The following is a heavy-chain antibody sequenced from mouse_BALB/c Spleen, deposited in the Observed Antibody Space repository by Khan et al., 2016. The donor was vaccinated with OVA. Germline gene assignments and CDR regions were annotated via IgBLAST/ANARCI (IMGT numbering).Heavy chain of an antibody. J-gene: IGHJ2*01. V-gene: IGHV1-84*02. Sequence: QVQLQQSRPELVKPGTSVKISCKASGYTFTDYHINWVKQKPGQGLEWIGWIYPGSANTKYSETFKDKATLTVDTSSRTAYMQLSSLTSEDTAVYFCAGRFDYWGQGTTLTVSS. CDR2: IYPGSANT. CDR3: AGRFDY. CDR1: GYTFTDYH.